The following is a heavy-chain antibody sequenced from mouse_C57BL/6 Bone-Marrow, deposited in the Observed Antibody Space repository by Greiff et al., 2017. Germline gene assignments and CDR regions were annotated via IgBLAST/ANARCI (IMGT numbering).Heavy chain of an antibody. J-gene: IGHJ4*01. CDR2: IDPSDSYT. V-gene: IGHV1-69*01. Sequence: QVQLKQPGAELVMPGASVKLSCKASGYTFTSYWMHWVKQRPGQGLEWIGEIDPSDSYTNYNQKFKGKSTLTVDKSSSTAYMQLSSLTSEDSAVYYWARREAMITTSYYAMDYWGQGTSVTVSS. CDR3: ARREAMITTSYYAMDY. CDR1: GYTFTSYW. D-gene: IGHD2-4*01.